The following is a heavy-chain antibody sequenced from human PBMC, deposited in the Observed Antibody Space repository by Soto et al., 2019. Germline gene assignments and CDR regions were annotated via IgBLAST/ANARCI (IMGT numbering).Heavy chain of an antibody. D-gene: IGHD3-22*01. CDR1: GYSVTSYW. J-gene: IGHJ6*02. Sequence: GESLKISCKGSGYSVTSYWIGRVRQMPGKGLEWMGIIYPGDSDTRYSPSFQGQVAISADKSISTAYLQWSSLKASDTATYYCARHPLDSSGFYGMDVWGQGTTVTVSS. CDR3: ARHPLDSSGFYGMDV. CDR2: IYPGDSDT. V-gene: IGHV5-51*01.